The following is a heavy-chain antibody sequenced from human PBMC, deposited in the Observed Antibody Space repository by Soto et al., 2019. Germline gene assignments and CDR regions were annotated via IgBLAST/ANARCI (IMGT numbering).Heavy chain of an antibody. J-gene: IGHJ4*02. CDR2: ISYDGNNK. V-gene: IGHV3-30*03. Sequence: LRLFCAASEFTFSNYAMHWVRQPPGKGLQWSAVISYDGNNKYYADSVEGRFTISRDNSKNTVYLQMNSLRLEDTAVYYCARGPSYSDSYFDYWGQGTLVTVSS. D-gene: IGHD4-17*01. CDR1: EFTFSNYA. CDR3: ARGPSYSDSYFDY.